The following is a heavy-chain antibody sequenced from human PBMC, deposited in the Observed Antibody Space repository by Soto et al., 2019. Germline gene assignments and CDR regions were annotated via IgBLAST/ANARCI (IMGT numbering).Heavy chain of an antibody. D-gene: IGHD3-10*01. J-gene: IGHJ5*02. CDR3: ARGRSMGWFDP. V-gene: IGHV4-34*01. Sequence: QVQLQQRGAGLLKPSETLSLTCAVYGGSFSGYYWSWIRQPPGKGQELIGEINHSGSTNYNPSLKSRASISVDTSKNQFSRKLRSVTAADTAVYYCARGRSMGWFDPWGQGTLVTVSS. CDR2: INHSGST. CDR1: GGSFSGYY.